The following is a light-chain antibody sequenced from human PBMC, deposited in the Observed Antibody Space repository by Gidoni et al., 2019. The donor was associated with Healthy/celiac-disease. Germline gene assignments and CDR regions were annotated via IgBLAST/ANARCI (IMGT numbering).Light chain of an antibody. CDR2: DVS. V-gene: IGLV2-14*01. J-gene: IGLJ2*01. CDR1: SSDVGGYNY. CDR3: SSYTSSSVL. Sequence: QSALTQPASVSGCPGQSITISCTGTSSDVGGYNYVSWYQQNPGKAPKVMIYDVSNRPSGVSNRFSGSKSGNTASLTISGLQAEDEADYYCSSYTSSSVLFGGGTKLTVL.